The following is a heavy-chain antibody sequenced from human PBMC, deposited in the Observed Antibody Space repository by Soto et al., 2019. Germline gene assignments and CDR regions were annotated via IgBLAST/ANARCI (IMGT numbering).Heavy chain of an antibody. Sequence: EASVKVSCKASGGTFSSYAINWVRQAPGQGLEWMGGIIPIFGTANYAQKFQGRVTITADKSTSTAYMELSSLRSEDTAVYYCAREGSSGYSTEYFQHWGQGTLVTVSS. CDR2: IIPIFGTA. V-gene: IGHV1-69*06. CDR1: GGTFSSYA. D-gene: IGHD3-22*01. J-gene: IGHJ1*01. CDR3: AREGSSGYSTEYFQH.